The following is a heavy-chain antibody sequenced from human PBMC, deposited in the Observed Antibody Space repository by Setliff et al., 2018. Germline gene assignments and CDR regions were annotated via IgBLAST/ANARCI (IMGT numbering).Heavy chain of an antibody. CDR3: AGARKLDYYYYMDV. CDR1: GGSINSGVYY. CDR2: IYHSGST. V-gene: IGHV4-39*01. J-gene: IGHJ6*03. Sequence: PSETLSLTCTVSGGSINSGVYYWGWIRQPPGKGLEWIGRIYHSGSTSYNPSLKSRVTISVDTSKYQFSLKVSSVTAADTAVYYCAGARKLDYYYYMDVWGKGTTVTVSS.